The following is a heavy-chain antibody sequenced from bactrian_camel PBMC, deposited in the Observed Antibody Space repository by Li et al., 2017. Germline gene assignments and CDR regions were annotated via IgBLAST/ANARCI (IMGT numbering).Heavy chain of an antibody. CDR1: GFTFSNYA. CDR3: AAPLNGGLWYDPDH. D-gene: IGHD5*01. CDR2: INALGGST. Sequence: VQLVEFGGGLVQPGGSLRLSCAASGFTFSNYAMSWVRQAPGKESEWVSSINALGGSTYYANSVQGRFTISRDNAKNTMYLQLNNLKTEDMGMYYCAAPLNGGLWYDPDHWGQGTQVTVS. J-gene: IGHJ4*01. V-gene: IGHV3S31*01.